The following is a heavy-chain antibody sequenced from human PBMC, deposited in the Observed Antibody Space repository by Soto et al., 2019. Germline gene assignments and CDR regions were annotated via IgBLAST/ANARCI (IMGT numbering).Heavy chain of an antibody. J-gene: IGHJ3*02. CDR3: ARGFNGGYPDDSLDI. CDR1: GFTFSDYY. D-gene: IGHD3-22*01. V-gene: IGHV3-11*01. Sequence: PGGSLRLSCTASGFTFSDYYMSWIRQAPGKGLEWLSYISSSGSDIYNADSMKGRFTISRDNAKNSLYLQLNSLRAEDTAVYYCARGFNGGYPDDSLDIWGQGTLVTVSS. CDR2: ISSSGSDI.